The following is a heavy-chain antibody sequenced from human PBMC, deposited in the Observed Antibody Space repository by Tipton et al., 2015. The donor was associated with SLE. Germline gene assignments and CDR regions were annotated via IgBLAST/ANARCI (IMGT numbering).Heavy chain of an antibody. D-gene: IGHD6-6*01. CDR1: GGSISSYY. Sequence: TLSLTCTVSGGSISSYYWSWIRQPPGKGLEWIGYIYYSGSTNYNPSLKSRVTISVDTSKNQFSLKLSSVTAADTAVYYWARLIAARLPFDYWGQGTLVTVSS. CDR2: IYYSGST. J-gene: IGHJ4*02. V-gene: IGHV4-59*12. CDR3: ARLIAARLPFDY.